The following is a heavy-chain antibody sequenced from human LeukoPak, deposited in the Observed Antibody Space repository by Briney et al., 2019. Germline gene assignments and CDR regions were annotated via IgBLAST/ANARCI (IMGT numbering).Heavy chain of an antibody. D-gene: IGHD3-22*01. Sequence: GSLRLSCAASGFIFSSFGMHWVRQAPGKGLEWVAVIWHDGSYKYYLDSVKGRFTISRDNAKNTLYLQMNNLRVEDTAVYYCARVGDYENSGSQPFDYWGQGTLVTVSS. V-gene: IGHV3-33*01. J-gene: IGHJ4*02. CDR3: ARVGDYENSGSQPFDY. CDR2: IWHDGSYK. CDR1: GFIFSSFG.